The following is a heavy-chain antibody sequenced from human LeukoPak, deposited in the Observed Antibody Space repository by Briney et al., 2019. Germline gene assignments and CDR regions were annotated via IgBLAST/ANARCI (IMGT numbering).Heavy chain of an antibody. CDR3: ARTVGSRRDPTEFGP. Sequence: SGPALVHPPQTLTLTCTFSGFSLRTPGMCVSWIRQPPGKALEWLSLIAWDDDKYYSTSLKTRLTISKDASKNQVVLTMTNMDPVDTATYYCARTVGSRRDPTEFGPWGQGTLVTVSS. V-gene: IGHV2-70*01. CDR2: IAWDDDK. CDR1: GFSLRTPGMC. J-gene: IGHJ5*02. D-gene: IGHD3-10*01.